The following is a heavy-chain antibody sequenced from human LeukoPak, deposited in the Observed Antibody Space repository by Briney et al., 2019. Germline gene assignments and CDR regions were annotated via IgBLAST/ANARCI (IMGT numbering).Heavy chain of an antibody. CDR3: ARGAGWHWFDP. Sequence: GGSLRLSCAASGFTFSSYDMTWVPQAPGRGLGWGSSIRPSGDNTYYGDSVKGRFTISRDNPKTTVYLQMNNMRVDDTAVYYCARGAGWHWFDPWGQGTLVTVSS. J-gene: IGHJ5*02. CDR1: GFTFSSYD. D-gene: IGHD6-19*01. V-gene: IGHV3-23*01. CDR2: IRPSGDNT.